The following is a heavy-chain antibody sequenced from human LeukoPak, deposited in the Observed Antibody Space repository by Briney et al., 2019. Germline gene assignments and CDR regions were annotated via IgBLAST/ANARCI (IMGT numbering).Heavy chain of an antibody. V-gene: IGHV4-39*01. D-gene: IGHD3-3*01. CDR2: IYYIGST. J-gene: IGHJ5*02. Sequence: SETLSLTCTVSGGSISSSSYYWGWIRQPPGKGLEWIGNIYYIGSTYYNPSLKSRVTISVDTSKNQFSLKLSSVTAADTAVYYCATGWSGYYWTTWGQGTLVAVSS. CDR3: ATGWSGYYWTT. CDR1: GGSISSSSYY.